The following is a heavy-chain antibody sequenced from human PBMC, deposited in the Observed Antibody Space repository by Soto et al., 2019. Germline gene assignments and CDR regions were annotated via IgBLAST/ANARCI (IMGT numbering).Heavy chain of an antibody. CDR1: GFTFSSYA. CDR2: ISYDGSNK. D-gene: IGHD1-26*01. V-gene: IGHV3-30-3*01. Sequence: GSLRLSCAASGFTFSSYAMHWVRQAPGKGLEWVAVISYDGSNKYYADSVKGRFTISRDNSKNTLYLQMNSLRAEDTAVYYCARGSIVGATNDYWGQGTLVTVSS. CDR3: ARGSIVGATNDY. J-gene: IGHJ4*02.